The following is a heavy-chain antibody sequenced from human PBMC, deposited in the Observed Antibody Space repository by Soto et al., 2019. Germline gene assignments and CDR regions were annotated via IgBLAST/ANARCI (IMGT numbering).Heavy chain of an antibody. CDR3: ARDVPPIVLTYYTGMDV. Sequence: QVQLVESGGGVVQPGRSLRLSCAASGFTFSGYALHWVRQAPGKGLEWVAVISGDGSNQYYADSVKGRFTISRDNSKNSLYLQMNSLRAEDTAVYYCARDVPPIVLTYYTGMDVWGQGTTVTVSS. CDR2: ISGDGSNQ. V-gene: IGHV3-30-3*01. J-gene: IGHJ6*02. D-gene: IGHD3-9*01. CDR1: GFTFSGYA.